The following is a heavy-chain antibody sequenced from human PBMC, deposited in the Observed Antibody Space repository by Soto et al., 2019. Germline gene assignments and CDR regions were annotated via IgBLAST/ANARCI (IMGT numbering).Heavy chain of an antibody. CDR3: ARGGQMATMK. V-gene: IGHV1-3*05. D-gene: IGHD5-12*01. CDR1: GYTFTSYA. CDR2: INAGKGNT. Sequence: QVQLVQSGAEEKKPGASVKVSCKASGYTFTSYAMHWVRQAPGQRLEWMGWINAGKGNTKYSQKFQGRVTITRDTSASTAYMELSSLRSEDTAVYYCARGGQMATMKWGQGTLVTVSS. J-gene: IGHJ4*02.